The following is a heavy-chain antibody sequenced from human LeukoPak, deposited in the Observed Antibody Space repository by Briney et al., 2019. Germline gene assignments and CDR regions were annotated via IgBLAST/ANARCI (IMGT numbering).Heavy chain of an antibody. CDR1: GYTFTGYY. CDR3: ARDSLYGVVDY. CDR2: MNPNNGNT. J-gene: IGHJ4*02. D-gene: IGHD4-17*01. V-gene: IGHV1-8*02. Sequence: ASVKVSCKASGYTFTGYYMHWVRQASGQGLEWMGWMNPNNGNTGYAQKFQGRVTMTRDTSISTAYMELRGLRSEDTAVYYCARDSLYGVVDYWGQGTLVTVSS.